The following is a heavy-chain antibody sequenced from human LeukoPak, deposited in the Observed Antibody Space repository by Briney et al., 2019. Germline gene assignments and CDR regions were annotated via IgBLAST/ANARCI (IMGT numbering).Heavy chain of an antibody. Sequence: GGSLRLSCAASGFSFSTYAMSWVRQAPGKGLEWVSGISGSGGSTYYADSVKGRFTISRDNSKNTLYLQMSSLRAEDTALYYCASDILTGYYGAYFDYWGQGTLVTVSS. V-gene: IGHV3-23*01. D-gene: IGHD3-9*01. J-gene: IGHJ4*02. CDR2: ISGSGGST. CDR3: ASDILTGYYGAYFDY. CDR1: GFSFSTYA.